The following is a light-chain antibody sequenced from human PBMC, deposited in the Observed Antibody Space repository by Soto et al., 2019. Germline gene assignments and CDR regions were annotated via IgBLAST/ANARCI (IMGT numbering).Light chain of an antibody. CDR1: QSVSSNY. CDR3: QQYGNSPYA. J-gene: IGKJ2*01. V-gene: IGKV3-20*01. Sequence: EIVLTQSPGTLSLSPGERATLSCRASQSVSSNYLAWYQQKSGQAPRLLIYGESSRATGIPDRFSGSGSGTDFTLTISKLEPEDFAVYYCQQYGNSPYAFGQGTELEI. CDR2: GES.